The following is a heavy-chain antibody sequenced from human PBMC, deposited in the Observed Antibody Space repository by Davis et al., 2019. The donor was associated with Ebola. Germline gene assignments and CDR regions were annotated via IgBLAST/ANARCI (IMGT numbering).Heavy chain of an antibody. Sequence: SETLSLTCGVSGGSISSNDWWSWVRQPPGKGLEWIGEIHHSGSANYNPSLKSRVSISLDMSRNEFSLKLNFVTAADTAVYYCARVRYGSGNYPMFFFDSWGQGTQVVVSS. J-gene: IGHJ4*02. CDR3: ARVRYGSGNYPMFFFDS. D-gene: IGHD3-10*01. V-gene: IGHV4-4*02. CDR1: GGSISSNDW. CDR2: IHHSGSA.